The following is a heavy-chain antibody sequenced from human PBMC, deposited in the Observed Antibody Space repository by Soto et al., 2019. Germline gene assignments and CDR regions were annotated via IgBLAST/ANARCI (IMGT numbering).Heavy chain of an antibody. D-gene: IGHD3-16*01. CDR3: AKGSEVNPY. Sequence: HPGGSLRLSCAASGFLFSSYAMHWVRQAPGKGLEWVAVISYDGSNKYYADSVKGRFTISRDNSKNTIHLQMNSLRAEDTALYYCAKGSEVNPYWGQGTLVTVSS. V-gene: IGHV3-30*18. J-gene: IGHJ4*02. CDR1: GFLFSSYA. CDR2: ISYDGSNK.